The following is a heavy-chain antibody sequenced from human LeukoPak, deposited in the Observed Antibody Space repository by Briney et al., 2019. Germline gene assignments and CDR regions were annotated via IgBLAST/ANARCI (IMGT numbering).Heavy chain of an antibody. V-gene: IGHV1-18*01. CDR3: ARDRDVLRFLEWPRPYGMDV. CDR2: ISAYNGNT. Sequence: ASVKVSCKASGYTFTSYGISWVRQAPGQGLEWMGWISAYNGNTNYAQKLQGRVTMTTDTSTSTAYMELRSLRSDDTAVYYCARDRDVLRFLEWPRPYGMDVWGQGTTVTVSS. CDR1: GYTFTSYG. D-gene: IGHD3-3*01. J-gene: IGHJ6*02.